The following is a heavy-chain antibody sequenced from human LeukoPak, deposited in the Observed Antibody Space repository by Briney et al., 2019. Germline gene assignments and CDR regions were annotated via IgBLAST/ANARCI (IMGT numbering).Heavy chain of an antibody. CDR2: ISTGSANR. CDR3: ARNRGSYLVPY. V-gene: IGHV1-3*04. D-gene: IGHD1-26*01. Sequence: ASVKVSCKASGYTFTDYVIHWVRQAPGQRLEWMGWISTGSANRKYSQKFQGRVTFTRDTSASIVYMDLSSLRSEDTALYYCARNRGSYLVPYWGQGTLVTVS. J-gene: IGHJ4*02. CDR1: GYTFTDYV.